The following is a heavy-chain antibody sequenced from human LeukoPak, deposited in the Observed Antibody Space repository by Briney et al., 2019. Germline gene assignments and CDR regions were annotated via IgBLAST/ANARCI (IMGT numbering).Heavy chain of an antibody. J-gene: IGHJ4*02. CDR3: AKDADILTGSNPFDY. CDR2: ISGSGDST. D-gene: IGHD3-9*01. Sequence: LTGGSLRLSCAASGFTFSNYAMSWVRQAPGRGPEWVSAISGSGDSTYYADSVKGRFTISRDNSKNTLYLQMNSLRAEDTAVYYCAKDADILTGSNPFDYWGQGTLVTVSS. V-gene: IGHV3-23*01. CDR1: GFTFSNYA.